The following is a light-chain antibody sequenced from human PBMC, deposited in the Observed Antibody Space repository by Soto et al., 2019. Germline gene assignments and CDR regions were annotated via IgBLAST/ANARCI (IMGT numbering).Light chain of an antibody. CDR2: EVS. CDR3: SSFTSSSTEV. V-gene: IGLV2-14*01. CDR1: SSDVGGYNY. J-gene: IGLJ3*02. Sequence: QSVLTQPASVSGSPGQSITISCTGTSSDVGGYNYDSWDRQQPGKAPKLMIYEVSNRPSGVSNRFSGSKSGNTASLTISGLQAEDEADYYCSSFTSSSTEVFGGGTKVTVL.